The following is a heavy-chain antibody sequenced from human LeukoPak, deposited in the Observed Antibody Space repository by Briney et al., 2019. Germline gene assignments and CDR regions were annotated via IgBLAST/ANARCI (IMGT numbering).Heavy chain of an antibody. V-gene: IGHV3-74*03. J-gene: IGHJ4*02. CDR3: ARRFYEHNVYDRHFDS. CDR2: ISDDGSIT. Sequence: GGALEPSFADFGFHFSCGWMEWVRPAPGKGAEGVSRISDDGSITTYADSVQGRFTISRDNAKSTVFLQMNSLRVEDTAVYFCARRFYEHNVYDRHFDSWGQGILVTVSS. D-gene: IGHD3-16*01. CDR1: GFHFSCGW.